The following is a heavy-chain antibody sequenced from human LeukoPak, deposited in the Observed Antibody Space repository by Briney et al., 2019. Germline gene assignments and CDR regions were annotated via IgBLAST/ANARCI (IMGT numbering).Heavy chain of an antibody. CDR1: GFTFSTYN. D-gene: IGHD6-25*01. V-gene: IGHV3-21*01. Sequence: VGSLRLSCAASGFTFSTYNMNWVRQAPGKELEWVSSTSSGGAYIYYAVSLKGRFTISRDNAKNSLYLQMNSLRAEDTAVYYCARDSNVQQRLDSFDFWGQETLGTVSS. CDR2: TSSGGAYI. J-gene: IGHJ4*02. CDR3: ARDSNVQQRLDSFDF.